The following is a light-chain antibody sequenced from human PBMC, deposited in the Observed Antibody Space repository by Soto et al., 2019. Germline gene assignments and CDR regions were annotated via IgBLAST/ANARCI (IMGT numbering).Light chain of an antibody. V-gene: IGLV2-11*01. CDR2: DVS. Sequence: ALTQPRSVSGSPGQSVTISCTGTSSDVGGYNYVSWYQQHPGKAPKLMIYDVSERPSGVPDRFSGSKSGNTASLTISGLQAEDEADYYCCSYAGSYTYVFATGTKVTVL. CDR1: SSDVGGYNY. CDR3: CSYAGSYTYV. J-gene: IGLJ1*01.